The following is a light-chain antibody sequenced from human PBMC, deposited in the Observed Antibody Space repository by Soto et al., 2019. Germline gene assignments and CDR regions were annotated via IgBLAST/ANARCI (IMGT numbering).Light chain of an antibody. V-gene: IGLV2-8*01. Sequence: QSVLTQPPSASGSPGQSVTISCTGTSGDVGGYKYVSWYQQHPGKVPKLMIYEVSKRPSGVPDRFSGSQSGNTASLTVSGLQAEDGADYYCSSYAGSNTAYVFGTGTMVTVL. CDR3: SSYAGSNTAYV. CDR1: SGDVGGYKY. J-gene: IGLJ6*01. CDR2: EVS.